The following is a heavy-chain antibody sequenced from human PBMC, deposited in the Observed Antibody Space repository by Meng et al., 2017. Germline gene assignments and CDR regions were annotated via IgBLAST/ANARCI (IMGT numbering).Heavy chain of an antibody. CDR3: AKETDWTYQPYFYYYGLDV. J-gene: IGHJ6*02. V-gene: IGHV3-23*01. Sequence: GGSLRLSCAASEFTFSSYAMSWVRQATGKGLEWVSGISASGGTTNYADSVKGRFTVSRDNSQNTVYLQMKSLRAEDTAVYYCAKETDWTYQPYFYYYGLDVWGQGTTVTVSS. CDR2: ISASGGTT. CDR1: EFTFSSYA. D-gene: IGHD1-7*01.